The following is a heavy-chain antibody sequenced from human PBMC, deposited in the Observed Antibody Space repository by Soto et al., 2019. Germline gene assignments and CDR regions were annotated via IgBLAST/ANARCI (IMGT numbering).Heavy chain of an antibody. V-gene: IGHV4-30-2*01. J-gene: IGHJ6*02. D-gene: IGHD1-26*01. CDR2: IYHSGST. CDR1: GGSISSGGYS. CDR3: SRGPGAESYYHYIIDL. Sequence: SETLSLTCAVSGGSISSGGYSWSWIRQPPGKGLEWIGYIYHSGSTYYNPSLKSRVTISVDRSKNQFSMKLSSVTAADTAVYYVSRGPGAESYYHYIIDLWGQGTTVTVSS.